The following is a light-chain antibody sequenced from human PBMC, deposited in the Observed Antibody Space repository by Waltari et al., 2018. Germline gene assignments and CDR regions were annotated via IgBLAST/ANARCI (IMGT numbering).Light chain of an antibody. J-gene: IGKJ3*01. Sequence: DIVMTQSPLSLPVTPGEPAAISCRSSQRLLHTNVYNYCDWYLQKPGQSPQLLIYLGSSRASGVPARFRGSGSGTDFTLKISRVEAEDVGIYYCMQGIQTPRAFGPGTKVDIK. CDR2: LGS. V-gene: IGKV2-28*01. CDR3: MQGIQTPRA. CDR1: QRLLHTNVYNY.